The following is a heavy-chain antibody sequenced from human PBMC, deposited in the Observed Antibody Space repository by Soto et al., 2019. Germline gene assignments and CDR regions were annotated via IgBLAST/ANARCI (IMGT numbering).Heavy chain of an antibody. CDR1: GGSFSGYY. CDR3: ARLTSMARGADFDY. Sequence: SETLSLTCAVYGGSFSGYYWSWIRQPPGKGLEWIGSIYYSGSTYYNPSLKSRVTISVDTSKNQFSLKLSSVTAADTAVYYCARLTSMARGADFDYWGQGTLVTVSS. J-gene: IGHJ4*02. CDR2: IYYSGST. D-gene: IGHD3-10*01. V-gene: IGHV4-34*01.